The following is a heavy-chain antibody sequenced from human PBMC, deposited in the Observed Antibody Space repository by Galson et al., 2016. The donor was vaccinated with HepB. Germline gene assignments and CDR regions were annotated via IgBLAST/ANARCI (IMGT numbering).Heavy chain of an antibody. Sequence: SETLSLTCTVSGDSISGYYWSWIRQSPEKGLEWIGFIFYSGRTHYNPSLKGRVTISVDTSKSQFSLKLRSVTAADTAVYYCAREGDDYSNYWFDPWGQGTLVTVSS. CDR1: GDSISGYY. CDR2: IFYSGRT. J-gene: IGHJ5*02. CDR3: AREGDDYSNYWFDP. V-gene: IGHV4-59*01. D-gene: IGHD4-11*01.